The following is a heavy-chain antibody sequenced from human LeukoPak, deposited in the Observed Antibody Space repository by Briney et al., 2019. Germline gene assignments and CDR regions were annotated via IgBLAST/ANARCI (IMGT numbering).Heavy chain of an antibody. J-gene: IGHJ4*02. V-gene: IGHV3-74*01. CDR2: INSDGSST. Sequence: GGSLRLSCAASGFTFSSYWMHWVRQAPGKGLVWVSRINSDGSSTSYADSVKGRFTISRDNAKNTLYLQMNSLRAEDTAVYYCARGHLRDLTPPPGNWGQGTLVTVSS. D-gene: IGHD3-10*01. CDR1: GFTFSSYW. CDR3: ARGHLRDLTPPPGN.